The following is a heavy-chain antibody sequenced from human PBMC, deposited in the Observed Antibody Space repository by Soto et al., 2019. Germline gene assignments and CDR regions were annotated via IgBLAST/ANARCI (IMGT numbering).Heavy chain of an antibody. CDR3: ARGLSVTLFGN. Sequence: QVQLQESGPGLVKPSQTLSLTCTVSGGSISTGGYYWTWIRQHPGKGLEWIGYIYYSGSTYYNPSLKCRVTISVDTSKNQCSLKVISMTAADTAVYYCARGLSVTLFGNWGQGTLVKVSS. V-gene: IGHV4-31*03. D-gene: IGHD4-17*01. J-gene: IGHJ4*02. CDR1: GGSISTGGYY. CDR2: IYYSGST.